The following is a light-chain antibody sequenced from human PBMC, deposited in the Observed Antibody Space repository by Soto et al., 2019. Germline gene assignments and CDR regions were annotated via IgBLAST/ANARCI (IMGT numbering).Light chain of an antibody. CDR1: QGINNR. CDR2: DAS. CDR3: QQYDNLLIT. Sequence: DIQMTQPPSSVSASVGDTVTITCRASQGINNRLAWYQQKPGKAPKLLIYDASNLETGVPSRFSGSGSGTDFTFTISSLQPEDIATYYCQQYDNLLITFGQGTRLEIK. J-gene: IGKJ5*01. V-gene: IGKV1-33*01.